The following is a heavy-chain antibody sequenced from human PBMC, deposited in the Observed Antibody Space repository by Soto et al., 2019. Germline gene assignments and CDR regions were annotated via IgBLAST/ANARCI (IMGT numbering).Heavy chain of an antibody. V-gene: IGHV3-73*01. Sequence: WSLRLSCEASGFTFSGSAMHWVRQASGKGLEWVGRIRSKANSYATAYAASVKGRFTISRDDSKNTAYLQMNSLKTEDTAVYFCTRGDWWELPTMDYWGRGTLVTVSS. J-gene: IGHJ4*02. CDR1: GFTFSGSA. D-gene: IGHD1-26*01. CDR3: TRGDWWELPTMDY. CDR2: IRSKANSYAT.